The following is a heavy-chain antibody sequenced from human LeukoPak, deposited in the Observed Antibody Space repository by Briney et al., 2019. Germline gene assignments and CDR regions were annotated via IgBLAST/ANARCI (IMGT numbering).Heavy chain of an antibody. CDR3: AKRASGSSWNFDY. CDR2: ISGRSGST. Sequence: GGSLRLSCAASGFTFSSYAMSWVRQAPGKGLEWVSAISGRSGSTYYAASVKGRFTISRDNSKNTLYLQLSSLRADDTPVYYSAKRASGSSWNFDYWGQGTLVTVSS. D-gene: IGHD6-13*01. V-gene: IGHV3-23*01. CDR1: GFTFSSYA. J-gene: IGHJ4*02.